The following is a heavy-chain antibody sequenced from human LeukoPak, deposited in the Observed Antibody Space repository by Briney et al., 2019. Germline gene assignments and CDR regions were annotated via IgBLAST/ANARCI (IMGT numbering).Heavy chain of an antibody. J-gene: IGHJ4*02. CDR1: GYTFTGYY. V-gene: IGHV1-2*02. CDR3: ARVALAGSRIHLLDN. CDR2: IDPNSGGT. D-gene: IGHD5-18*01. Sequence: ASVKVSCKTSGYTFTGYYIHLLRQAPGQGLEWMAWIDPNSGGTNYAHKFQGRVTMTRDTSISTAYMELTSLTSDDTAMYFCARVALAGSRIHLLDNWGQGTLVTVSS.